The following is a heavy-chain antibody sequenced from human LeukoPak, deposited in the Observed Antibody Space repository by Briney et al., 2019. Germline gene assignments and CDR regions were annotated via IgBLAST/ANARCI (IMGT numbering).Heavy chain of an antibody. CDR1: GVSIGSHY. V-gene: IGHV4-59*11. Sequence: SETLSLTCTVSGVSIGSHYWSWIWQSPGKGLEWIGCVYNSGTTVYSPSLTGRVTISVDTSKNQYSLNLRSVTAADAAVYYCARDAYWGQGILVTVSS. J-gene: IGHJ4*02. CDR3: ARDAY. CDR2: VYNSGTT.